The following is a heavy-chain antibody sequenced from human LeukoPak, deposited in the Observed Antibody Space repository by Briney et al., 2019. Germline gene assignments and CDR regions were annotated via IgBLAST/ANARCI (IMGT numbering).Heavy chain of an antibody. D-gene: IGHD5-12*01. Sequence: ASVKVSCKASGYTFTGYYMHWVRQDPGQGLEWMGWINPNSGSTNYAQKFQGRVTMTRDTSISTAYMELSRLRSDDTAVYYCARDGGYDSFDYWGQGTLVTVSS. CDR1: GYTFTGYY. V-gene: IGHV1-2*02. CDR2: INPNSGST. CDR3: ARDGGYDSFDY. J-gene: IGHJ4*02.